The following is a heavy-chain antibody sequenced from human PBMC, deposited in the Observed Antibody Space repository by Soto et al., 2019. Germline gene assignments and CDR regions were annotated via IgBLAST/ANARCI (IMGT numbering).Heavy chain of an antibody. Sequence: EVQLLESGGGLVQPGGSLRLSCAASGFTFSSYAMSWFRQAPGKGLEWVSASSGSGGSTYYADSVKGRFTISRDNSKNTLYLQMNSLRADDTAVYYCAKDGDYGDYPKDFDYWGQGTLVTVSS. CDR1: GFTFSSYA. D-gene: IGHD4-17*01. J-gene: IGHJ4*02. CDR3: AKDGDYGDYPKDFDY. V-gene: IGHV3-23*01. CDR2: SSGSGGST.